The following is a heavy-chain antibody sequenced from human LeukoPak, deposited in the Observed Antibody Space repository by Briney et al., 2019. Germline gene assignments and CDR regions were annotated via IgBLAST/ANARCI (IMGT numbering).Heavy chain of an antibody. V-gene: IGHV4-59*01. J-gene: IGHJ4*02. CDR1: GGSISSYY. D-gene: IGHD4-11*01. Sequence: SETLSLTCTVSGGSISSYYWSWIRQPPGKGLEWIGYIYYSGSTNYNPSLKSRVTISVDTSKNQFSLKLSSVTAADTAVYYCARWHYSNVFDYWGQGTLVTVSS. CDR3: ARWHYSNVFDY. CDR2: IYYSGST.